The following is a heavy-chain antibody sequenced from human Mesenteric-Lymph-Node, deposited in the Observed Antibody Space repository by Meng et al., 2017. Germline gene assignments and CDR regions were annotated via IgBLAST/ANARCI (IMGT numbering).Heavy chain of an antibody. J-gene: IGHJ4*02. Sequence: SETLSLTCTVYGGSFSGYYWSWTRQLPGKGLEWIGEINHSGSTNYNPSLKSRVTISVDTSKNQFSLKLSSVTAADTAVYYCARPFDYWGQGTLVTVSS. V-gene: IGHV4-34*01. CDR1: GGSFSGYY. CDR2: INHSGST. CDR3: ARPFDY.